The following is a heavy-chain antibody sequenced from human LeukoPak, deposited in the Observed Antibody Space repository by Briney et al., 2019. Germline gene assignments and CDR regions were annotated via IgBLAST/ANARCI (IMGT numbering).Heavy chain of an antibody. CDR2: IYPGDSDT. J-gene: IGHJ4*02. CDR3: ARRGYGRWAPTEIDY. D-gene: IGHD6-13*01. Sequence: GESLKISCKGSGYSFTSYWIGWVRQMPGKGLEWMGIIYPGDSDTRYSPSFQGQVTISADKSISTAYLQWSSLKASDTAMYYCARRGYGRWAPTEIDYWGQGTLVTVSS. V-gene: IGHV5-51*01. CDR1: GYSFTSYW.